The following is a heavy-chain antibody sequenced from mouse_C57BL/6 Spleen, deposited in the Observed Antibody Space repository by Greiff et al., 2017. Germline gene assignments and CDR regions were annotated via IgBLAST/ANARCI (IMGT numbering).Heavy chain of an antibody. CDR1: GYAFTNYL. CDR2: INPGSGGT. D-gene: IGHD1-1*01. V-gene: IGHV1-54*01. CDR3: ARGGFITALVAPFAY. Sequence: QVQLQQSGAELVRPGTSVKVSCKASGYAFTNYLIEWVKQRPGQGLEWIGVINPGSGGTNYNEKFKGKATLTADKSSSTTYMQLSSLTSEDSAVYFCARGGFITALVAPFAYWGQGTLVTVAA. J-gene: IGHJ3*01.